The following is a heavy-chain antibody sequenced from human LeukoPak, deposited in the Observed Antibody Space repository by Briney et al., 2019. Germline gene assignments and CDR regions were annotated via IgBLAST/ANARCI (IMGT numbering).Heavy chain of an antibody. CDR2: ITNNGKSV. Sequence: GGSLRLSCAASGFTFSDYYMGWIRQAPGKGLEWISYITNNGKSVYYAASVKGRFTISRDNAKDSLFLQMNSLRAEDTAIYYCAKRGAEVGTTVAPGDCWGQGTLVTVSS. V-gene: IGHV3-11*01. J-gene: IGHJ4*02. CDR3: AKRGAEVGTTVAPGDC. D-gene: IGHD1-26*01. CDR1: GFTFSDYY.